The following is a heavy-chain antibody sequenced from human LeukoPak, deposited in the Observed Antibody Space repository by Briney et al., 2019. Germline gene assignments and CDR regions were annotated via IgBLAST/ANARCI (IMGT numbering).Heavy chain of an antibody. CDR2: IKSKTDGGTT. Sequence: GGSLRLSCAASGFTFSGYWMTWVRQAPGKGLEWVGRIKSKTDGGTTDYAAPVKGRFTISRDDSKNTLYLQMNSLKTEDTAVYYCTTDLVVRQTRNYYFDYWGQGTLVTVSS. J-gene: IGHJ4*02. CDR3: TTDLVVRQTRNYYFDY. CDR1: GFTFSGYW. V-gene: IGHV3-15*01. D-gene: IGHD1-7*01.